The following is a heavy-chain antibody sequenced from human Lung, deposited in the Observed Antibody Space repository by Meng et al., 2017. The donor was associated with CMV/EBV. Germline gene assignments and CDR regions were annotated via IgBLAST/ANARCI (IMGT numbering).Heavy chain of an antibody. CDR2: LIPVLNKA. Sequence: QGHRVQCGAEVKKSWSSVRVFCKASGGTFSSYTITWVRQAPGQGLEWMGSLIPVLNKAKSAPRFQDRVTFTADETTTTAYMELSTLTFEGTAVYFCARGRGNQPLFDFWGQGTLVTVSS. D-gene: IGHD2/OR15-2a*01. V-gene: IGHV1-69*11. CDR3: ARGRGNQPLFDF. CDR1: GGTFSSYT. J-gene: IGHJ4*02.